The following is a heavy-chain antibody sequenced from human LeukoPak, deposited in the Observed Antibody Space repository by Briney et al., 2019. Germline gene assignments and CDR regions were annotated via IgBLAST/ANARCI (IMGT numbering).Heavy chain of an antibody. CDR1: GGTFSSYA. D-gene: IGHD2-2*02. CDR3: AREDIVVVPAAIFVGAFDI. V-gene: IGHV1-69*13. J-gene: IGHJ3*02. Sequence: GASVKVSCKASGGTFSSYAISWVRQAPGQGLEWMGGIIPIFGTANYAQQFQGRVTITADESTSTAYMELSSLRSADTAVYYCAREDIVVVPAAIFVGAFDIWGQGTMVTVSS. CDR2: IIPIFGTA.